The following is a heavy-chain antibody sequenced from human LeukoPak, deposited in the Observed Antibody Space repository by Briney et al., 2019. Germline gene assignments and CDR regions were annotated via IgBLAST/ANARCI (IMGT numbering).Heavy chain of an antibody. Sequence: SQTLSLTCAISGDSVSTNSAGWSWIRQSPSRGLEWLGRTFYRSKWYNDYAVSVKGRITINPGTSKNQFSLQLNSVTPEDTALYYCARGGFKRHFDYWGQGTLVTVSS. CDR2: TFYRSKWYN. V-gene: IGHV6-1*01. J-gene: IGHJ4*02. CDR1: GDSVSTNSAG. CDR3: ARGGFKRHFDY.